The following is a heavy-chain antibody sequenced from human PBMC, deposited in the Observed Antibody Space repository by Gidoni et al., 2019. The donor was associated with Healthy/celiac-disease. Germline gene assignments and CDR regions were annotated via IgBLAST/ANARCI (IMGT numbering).Heavy chain of an antibody. CDR3: ARESAIFHSLNWFDP. Sequence: EVQLVESGGGLVKPGGSLRLSCAASGFTFSGYSMNWVRQAPGKGLEWVSSISSSSSYIYYADSVKGRFTISRDNAKNSLYLQMNSLRAEDTAVYYCARESAIFHSLNWFDPWGQGTLVTVSS. D-gene: IGHD3-9*01. CDR1: GFTFSGYS. V-gene: IGHV3-21*01. CDR2: ISSSSSYI. J-gene: IGHJ5*02.